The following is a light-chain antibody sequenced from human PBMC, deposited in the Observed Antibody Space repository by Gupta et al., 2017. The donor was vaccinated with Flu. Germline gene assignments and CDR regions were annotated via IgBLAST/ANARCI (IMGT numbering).Light chain of an antibody. Sequence: PDSLAVSLGERATINCKSSQSVLYSSNNKNYLAWYQQKPGQPPKLLIYWASTRESGVPDRFSGSGSGTDFTLTISSLQAEDVAVYYCQQYYSTPETFGQGTKVEIK. CDR2: WAS. V-gene: IGKV4-1*01. J-gene: IGKJ1*01. CDR3: QQYYSTPET. CDR1: QSVLYSSNNKNY.